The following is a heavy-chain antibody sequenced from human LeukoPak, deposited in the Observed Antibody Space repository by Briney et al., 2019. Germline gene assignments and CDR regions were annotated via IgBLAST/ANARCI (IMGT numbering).Heavy chain of an antibody. D-gene: IGHD2-15*01. J-gene: IGHJ4*02. V-gene: IGHV4-39*01. Sequence: SETLSLTCTVSSGSINSRSYYWGWIRHPPGKELQWIGSIYYTGSAYQNPSLKSRVTISVDTSKNQFSLKLTSVTAADTAVYYCARGGAVVVVATNQGPFDYWGQGTLVTVSS. CDR1: SGSINSRSYY. CDR2: IYYTGSA. CDR3: ARGGAVVVVATNQGPFDY.